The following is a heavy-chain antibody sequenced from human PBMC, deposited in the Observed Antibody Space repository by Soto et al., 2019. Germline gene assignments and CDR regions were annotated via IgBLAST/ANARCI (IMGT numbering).Heavy chain of an antibody. J-gene: IGHJ5*02. CDR2: TYWDDDK. V-gene: IGHV2-5*02. CDR3: AHAPGIAVTTNWFFP. CDR1: GFSLSTSEVG. Sequence: QIPLKESGPTLVQTTQPITLTCTLSGFSLSTSEVGVGWIRLPPGKSLQCISITYWDDDKRYSSSLKSRLTITKDTSKNQVGLTMPNMDPVDRATYYWAHAPGIAVTTNWFFPWCKGLLVTVSS. D-gene: IGHD6-19*01.